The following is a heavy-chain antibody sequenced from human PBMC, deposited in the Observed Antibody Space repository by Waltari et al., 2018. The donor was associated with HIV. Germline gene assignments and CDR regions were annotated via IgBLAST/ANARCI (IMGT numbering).Heavy chain of an antibody. V-gene: IGHV3-74*01. CDR1: GFTFSSYW. J-gene: IGHJ5*02. Sequence: EVQLVESGGGLVQPGGSLRLSCAASGFTFSSYWMHWVRQAPGKGLVWFSRINSDGSSPNYADAVKGRFTITRDNAKNTLYLQMNSLRVEDTAVYYCAAGRGWFDPWGQGTLVTVSS. D-gene: IGHD3-10*01. CDR2: INSDGSSP. CDR3: AAGRGWFDP.